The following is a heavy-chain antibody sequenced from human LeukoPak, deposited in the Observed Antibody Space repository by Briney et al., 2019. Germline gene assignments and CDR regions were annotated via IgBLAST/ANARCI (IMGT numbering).Heavy chain of an antibody. J-gene: IGHJ4*02. V-gene: IGHV3-21*01. Sequence: GGSLRLSCAASGFTFSSFSMNWVRQAPGKGLEWVSSISSSSTSIYYADSVKGRFTISRDNAINSLYLQMNSLRAEDTAVYYCTRETTAEFDSWGQGTLVTVSS. D-gene: IGHD1/OR15-1a*01. CDR1: GFTFSSFS. CDR3: TRETTAEFDS. CDR2: ISSSSTSI.